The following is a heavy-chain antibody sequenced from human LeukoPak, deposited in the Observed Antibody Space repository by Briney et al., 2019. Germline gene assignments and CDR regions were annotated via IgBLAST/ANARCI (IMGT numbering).Heavy chain of an antibody. D-gene: IGHD2-2*03. CDR1: GFTFSSYA. Sequence: GGSLRLSCAAFGFTFSSYAMHWVRQAPGEGLEWVVVISYDGSNKYYADSVKGRFTISRDNSKNTLFLQMNSLRGEDTAVYYCARDFGWISGLDYWGQGTLVTVSS. J-gene: IGHJ4*02. V-gene: IGHV3-30-3*01. CDR3: ARDFGWISGLDY. CDR2: ISYDGSNK.